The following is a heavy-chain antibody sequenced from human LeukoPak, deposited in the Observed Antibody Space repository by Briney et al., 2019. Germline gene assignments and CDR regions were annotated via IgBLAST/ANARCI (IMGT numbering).Heavy chain of an antibody. Sequence: GGSLRLSCAACGFTFSNYGMHWVRQAPGKGLEWVAFIRSDESNKYYADSVKGRFTISRDDSKSTLYLQMNSLRAEDTAVYYCARDGGNDYGDYSGPFDYWGQGTLVTVSS. D-gene: IGHD4-17*01. CDR3: ARDGGNDYGDYSGPFDY. V-gene: IGHV3-30*02. CDR2: IRSDESNK. J-gene: IGHJ4*02. CDR1: GFTFSNYG.